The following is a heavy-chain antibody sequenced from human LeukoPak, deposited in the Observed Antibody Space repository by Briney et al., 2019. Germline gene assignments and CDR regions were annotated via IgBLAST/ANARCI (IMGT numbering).Heavy chain of an antibody. CDR1: GFTFSSYG. Sequence: GGSLRLSCEASGFTFSSYGLHWVRQAPGKGLESVAFIRSDASYEYYIDSVKGRFTLSRDNSKNTLYLQMSTLRPEDTAVYYCAKDGLQSTTSGVHLDSWGQGTLVTVSS. V-gene: IGHV3-30*02. CDR2: IRSDASYE. D-gene: IGHD5/OR15-5a*01. CDR3: AKDGLQSTTSGVHLDS. J-gene: IGHJ5*01.